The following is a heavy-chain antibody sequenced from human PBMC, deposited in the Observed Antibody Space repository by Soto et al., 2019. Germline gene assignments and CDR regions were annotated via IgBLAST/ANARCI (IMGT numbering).Heavy chain of an antibody. CDR2: TNQDGSEK. CDR1: ESTVRRDW. Sequence: EVHLVESGGGSVQPGGSRRLSCGIFESTVRRDWMNWVRQAPGKGLEWVAHTNQDGSEKYDVDSVKGRFTISRDNAKNTRLRQKNRPRAGDTSVYYYSGGVGDAFWGQGTLVTVSS. CDR3: SGGVGDAF. V-gene: IGHV3-7*04. D-gene: IGHD1-26*01. J-gene: IGHJ4*02.